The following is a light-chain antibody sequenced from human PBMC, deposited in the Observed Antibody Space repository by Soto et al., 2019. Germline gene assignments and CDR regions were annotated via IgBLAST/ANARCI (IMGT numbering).Light chain of an antibody. CDR2: GAS. J-gene: IGKJ1*01. Sequence: EIVMTQSPATLSVSPGERATLSCRASQSVSSNLAWFQQKPGHAPRLLIYGASTRATGIPARFSGSGSGTEFNLPISSLQSEDFAVYYCQQYNNGPPWTFGQGTKLEIK. V-gene: IGKV3-15*01. CDR1: QSVSSN. CDR3: QQYNNGPPWT.